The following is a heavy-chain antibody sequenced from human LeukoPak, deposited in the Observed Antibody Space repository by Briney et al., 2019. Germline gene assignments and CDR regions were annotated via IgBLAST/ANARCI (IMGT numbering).Heavy chain of an antibody. V-gene: IGHV4-34*01. D-gene: IGHD3-22*01. Sequence: SETLSLTCAVYGGSFSGYYWSWIRQPPGKGLEWIGEINHSGSTNYNPSLKSRVPISVDTSKNQFSLKLSSVTAADTAVYYCARVYYYDSSGHPYPYYFDYWGQGTLVTVSS. CDR2: INHSGST. CDR1: GGSFSGYY. CDR3: ARVYYYDSSGHPYPYYFDY. J-gene: IGHJ4*02.